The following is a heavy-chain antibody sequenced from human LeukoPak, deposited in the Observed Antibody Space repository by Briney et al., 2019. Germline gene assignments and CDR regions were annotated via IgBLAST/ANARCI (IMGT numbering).Heavy chain of an antibody. D-gene: IGHD3-10*01. V-gene: IGHV3-23*01. CDR2: ISGSGGST. CDR3: AKDVPLWFGELSPGGFDY. CDR1: GFTFSSYA. Sequence: GGSLRLSCAASGFTFSSYAMSWVRQAPGKGLEWVSAISGSGGSTYYADSVKGRFTISRDNSKNTLYLQMNSLRAEDTAVYYCAKDVPLWFGELSPGGFDYWGQGTLVTVSS. J-gene: IGHJ4*02.